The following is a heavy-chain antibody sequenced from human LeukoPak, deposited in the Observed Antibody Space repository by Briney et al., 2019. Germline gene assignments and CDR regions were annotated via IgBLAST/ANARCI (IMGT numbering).Heavy chain of an antibody. Sequence: GGSLRLSCTASGFTFSNYAMSWVRQAPAKGLQWVSTIKGSGTSTYYEDSVKGQFTMSRDNSKNTVYLQMNSLRVEDSAVYYCAKHRRSSSSSRESLFYCMDVWGKGTTVTVSS. J-gene: IGHJ6*03. CDR1: GFTFSNYA. V-gene: IGHV3-23*01. CDR2: IKGSGTST. CDR3: AKHRRSSSSSRESLFYCMDV. D-gene: IGHD6-6*01.